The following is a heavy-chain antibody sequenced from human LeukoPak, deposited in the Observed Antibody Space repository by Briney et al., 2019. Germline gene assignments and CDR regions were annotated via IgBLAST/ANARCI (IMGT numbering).Heavy chain of an antibody. V-gene: IGHV3-74*01. J-gene: IGHJ4*02. CDR1: GFTFSSHW. D-gene: IGHD1-26*01. Sequence: PGGSLRLSCVGSGFTFSSHWMHWVRQAPGEGLGWVSCINSDGSSISYADSVKGRFTISRDNAKNTLFLRMNSLRDEDTAVYYCARGHTGGYHTAGYWGQGTLVTVSS. CDR2: INSDGSSI. CDR3: ARGHTGGYHTAGY.